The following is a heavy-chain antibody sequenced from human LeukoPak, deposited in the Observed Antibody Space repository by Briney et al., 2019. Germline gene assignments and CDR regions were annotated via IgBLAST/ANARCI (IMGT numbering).Heavy chain of an antibody. CDR2: ISYDGSNK. CDR1: GFTLSSYA. V-gene: IGHV3-30-3*01. J-gene: IGHJ5*02. CDR3: AKGNWFDP. Sequence: ERSLRLSCAASGFTLSSYAMHWVRQAPGKGPEWVAVISYDGSNKYYADSVKGRFTISRDNSKNTLYLQMNSLRAEDTAVYYCAKGNWFDPWGQGTLVTVSS.